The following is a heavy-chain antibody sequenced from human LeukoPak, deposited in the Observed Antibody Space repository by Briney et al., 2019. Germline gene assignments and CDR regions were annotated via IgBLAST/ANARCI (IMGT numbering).Heavy chain of an antibody. CDR1: GFTFSRYG. D-gene: IGHD6-19*01. J-gene: IGHJ4*02. CDR2: IRYDGSNK. Sequence: GGSLRLSCAASGFTFSRYGMHWVRQAPGKGLEWVAFIRYDGSNKYYADSVKGRSTISRDNTKNTLYLQMNSLRAEDTAVYYCAKDNLIAVAANFDYWGQGTLVTVSS. CDR3: AKDNLIAVAANFDY. V-gene: IGHV3-30*02.